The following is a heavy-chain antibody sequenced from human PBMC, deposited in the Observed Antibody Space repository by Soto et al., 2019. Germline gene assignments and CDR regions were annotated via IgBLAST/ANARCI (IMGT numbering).Heavy chain of an antibody. CDR3: ARRDITSAYGE. V-gene: IGHV4-59*08. J-gene: IGHJ4*02. Sequence: QVQLQESGPGLVKPSETLSLICTVSGGSISSYYWSWIRQPPGKGLEWIGYIYYSGSTNYNPSLKSRVTTSVDTSKNQFSLKLSSVTAADTAVYYCARRDITSAYGEWGQGTLVTVSS. D-gene: IGHD6-13*01. CDR1: GGSISSYY. CDR2: IYYSGST.